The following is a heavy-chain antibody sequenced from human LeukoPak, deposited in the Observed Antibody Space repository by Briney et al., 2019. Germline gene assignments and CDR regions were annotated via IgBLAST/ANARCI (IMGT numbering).Heavy chain of an antibody. J-gene: IGHJ4*02. V-gene: IGHV4-38-2*01. CDR2: IYHSGST. D-gene: IGHD2-2*01. Sequence: PSETLSLTCAVSGYSISSGYYWGWIRQPPGEGLEWIGSIYHSGSTYYNPSLKSRVTISVDTSKNQFSLKLSSVTAADTAVYYCARQRYCSSTSCYPISFDYWGQGTLVTVSS. CDR3: ARQRYCSSTSCYPISFDY. CDR1: GYSISSGYY.